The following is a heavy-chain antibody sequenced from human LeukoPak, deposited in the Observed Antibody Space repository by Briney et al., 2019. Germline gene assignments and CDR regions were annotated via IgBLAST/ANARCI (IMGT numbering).Heavy chain of an antibody. CDR2: ISYDGSNK. Sequence: GGSLRLSCAASGFTFSSYAMHWVRQAPGKGLEWVAVISYDGSNKYYADSVKGRFTISRDNSKNTLYLQMNSLRAEDTAVYYCARMVKVLRYFDWLLQRPNAFDIWGQGTMVTVSS. V-gene: IGHV3-30*04. CDR1: GFTFSSYA. J-gene: IGHJ3*02. CDR3: ARMVKVLRYFDWLLQRPNAFDI. D-gene: IGHD3-9*01.